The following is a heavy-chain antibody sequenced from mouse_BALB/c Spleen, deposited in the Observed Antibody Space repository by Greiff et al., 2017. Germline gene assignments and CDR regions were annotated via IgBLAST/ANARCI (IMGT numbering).Heavy chain of an antibody. J-gene: IGHJ4*01. CDR3: ARRLRRDYYAMDY. CDR2: ISYSGST. D-gene: IGHD2-2*01. Sequence: EVQLQESGPGLVKPSQSLSLTCTVTGYSITSDYAWNWIRQFPGNKLEWMGYISYSGSTSYNPSLKSRISITRDTSKNQFFLQLNSVTTEDTATYYCARRLRRDYYAMDYWGQGTSVTVSS. CDR1: GYSITSDYA. V-gene: IGHV3-2*02.